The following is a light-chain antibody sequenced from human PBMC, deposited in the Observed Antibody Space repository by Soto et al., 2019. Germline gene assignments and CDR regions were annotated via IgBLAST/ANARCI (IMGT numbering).Light chain of an antibody. CDR3: QTWGTGIQV. CDR1: SGHSNYA. V-gene: IGLV4-69*01. J-gene: IGLJ2*01. Sequence: QAVVTQSPSASASLGASVKLTCTLNSGHSNYAIAWHQQQPEKGPRYLMKLNSDGSHRKGDGIPDRFSGSSSGAERYLTISSLQSEDEADYYCQTWGTGIQVFGGGTKLTVL. CDR2: LNSDGSH.